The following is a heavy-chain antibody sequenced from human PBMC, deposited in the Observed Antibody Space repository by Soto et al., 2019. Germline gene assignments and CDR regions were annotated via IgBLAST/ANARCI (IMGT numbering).Heavy chain of an antibody. Sequence: ASVKVSCKASGYTFTSYGISWVRQAPGQGLEWMGWISAYNGNTNYAQKLQGRVTMTTDTSTSTAYMELRSLRSDDTAVYYCARAPRRGLAVWQDYYYMYVWGKGTTVTVSS. D-gene: IGHD2-21*01. CDR2: ISAYNGNT. CDR1: GYTFTSYG. J-gene: IGHJ6*03. V-gene: IGHV1-18*01. CDR3: ARAPRRGLAVWQDYYYMYV.